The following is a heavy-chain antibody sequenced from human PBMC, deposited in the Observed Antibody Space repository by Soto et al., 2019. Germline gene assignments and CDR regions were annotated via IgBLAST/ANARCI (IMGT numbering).Heavy chain of an antibody. CDR3: ARDRVRFLDLSPKKYYYYGMDV. J-gene: IGHJ6*02. Sequence: PGGSLRLSCAASGFTFSSYAMHWVRQAPGKGLEWVAVISYDGSNKYYADSVKGRFTISRDNSKNTLYLQMNSLRAEDTAVYYCARDRVRFLDLSPKKYYYYGMDVWGQGTTVTVS. D-gene: IGHD3-3*01. CDR2: ISYDGSNK. CDR1: GFTFSSYA. V-gene: IGHV3-30-3*01.